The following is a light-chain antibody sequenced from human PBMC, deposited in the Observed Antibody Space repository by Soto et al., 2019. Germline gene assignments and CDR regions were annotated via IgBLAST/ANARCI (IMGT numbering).Light chain of an antibody. CDR2: DAS. Sequence: EIVLTQSPDSLSLSPGERATLSCRASQNIDNNYLVWYQQRPGLAPRLLIYDASVRATGIPDRFSGSGSGTYFTLSISRLEPEDFAVYYCQQCAYSPRTFGQGTKVEVK. CDR3: QQCAYSPRT. J-gene: IGKJ1*01. V-gene: IGKV3-20*01. CDR1: QNIDNNY.